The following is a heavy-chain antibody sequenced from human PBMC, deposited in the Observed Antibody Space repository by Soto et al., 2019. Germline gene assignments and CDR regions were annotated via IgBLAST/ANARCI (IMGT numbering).Heavy chain of an antibody. V-gene: IGHV4-59*01. J-gene: IGHJ6*02. CDR3: ARAGGSQSNYYYGMDV. D-gene: IGHD1-26*01. CDR2: IYYSGST. Sequence: SETLSLTCTVSGGSISSYYWSWIRQPPGKGLEWIGYIYYSGSTNYNPSLKSRVTISVDTSKNQFPLKLSSVTAADTAVYYCARAGGSQSNYYYGMDVWGQGTTVTVSS. CDR1: GGSISSYY.